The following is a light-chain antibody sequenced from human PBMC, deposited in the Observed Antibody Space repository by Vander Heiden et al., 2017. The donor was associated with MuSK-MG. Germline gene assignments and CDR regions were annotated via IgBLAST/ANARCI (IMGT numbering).Light chain of an antibody. CDR2: GNN. CDR3: QSYDNSLSDDFI. Sequence: QSVLTQPPSVSGAPGQRVTIPCTGSGSKLGTGYDVHWYQHLPGTAPRLLIYGNNNRPSGGPDRFSCSKSGTSASLTIAALQAEDEAAYYCQSYDNSLSDDFIFGSGTKVTVL. V-gene: IGLV1-40*01. CDR1: GSKLGTGYD. J-gene: IGLJ1*01.